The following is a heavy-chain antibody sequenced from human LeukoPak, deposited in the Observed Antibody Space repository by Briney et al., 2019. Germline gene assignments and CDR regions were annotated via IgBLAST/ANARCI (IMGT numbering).Heavy chain of an antibody. CDR3: ARDRVSGFGPDY. Sequence: SGGSLRLSCAASGFSFSSHSMNWVRQAPGKGLEWVSSVSSSSSFIYYEDSVKGRFTISRDNAKKSLYLQMNSLRAEDTAVYYCARDRVSGFGPDYWGQGTLVTVSS. J-gene: IGHJ4*02. CDR2: VSSSSSFI. D-gene: IGHD3-10*01. V-gene: IGHV3-21*01. CDR1: GFSFSSHS.